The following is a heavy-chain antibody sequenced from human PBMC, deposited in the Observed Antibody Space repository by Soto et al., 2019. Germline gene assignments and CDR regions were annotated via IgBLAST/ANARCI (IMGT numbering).Heavy chain of an antibody. CDR1: GGSFGSSSHY. CDR2: VYYSGTT. D-gene: IGHD3-22*01. Sequence: SETLSLTCTVSGGSFGSSSHYWGWIRQPPGKGLEWIGNVYYSGTTYYNPSLKSRVTISVATSKNQFSLKLSSVTAADTAVYYCARYHYYDTRWFDPWGQGTLVTVSS. J-gene: IGHJ5*02. V-gene: IGHV4-39*01. CDR3: ARYHYYDTRWFDP.